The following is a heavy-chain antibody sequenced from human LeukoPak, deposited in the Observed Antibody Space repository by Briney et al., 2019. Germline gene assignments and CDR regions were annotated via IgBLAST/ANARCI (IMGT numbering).Heavy chain of an antibody. CDR1: GGSISSYY. V-gene: IGHV4-59*01. D-gene: IGHD6-19*01. Sequence: SETLSLTCTVSGGSISSYYWSWIRQPPGKGLEWIGYIYYSGSTNYNPSLKSRVTISVDTSKNQFSLKLSSVTAADTAVYYCARSQGYSSGWYFDYWGQGTLVTVSS. J-gene: IGHJ4*02. CDR2: IYYSGST. CDR3: ARSQGYSSGWYFDY.